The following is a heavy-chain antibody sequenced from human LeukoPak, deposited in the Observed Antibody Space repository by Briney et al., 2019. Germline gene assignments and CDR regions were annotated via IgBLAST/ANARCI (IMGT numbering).Heavy chain of an antibody. J-gene: IGHJ4*02. CDR2: IIPIFGTA. CDR1: GGTFSSYA. D-gene: IGHD3-22*01. Sequence: ASVKVSCKASGGTFSSYAISWVRRAPGQGLEWMGGIIPIFGTANYAQKFQGRVTITADESTSTAYMELSSLRSEDTAVYYCATRVYYYDSSGYYPDYWGQGTLVTVSS. CDR3: ATRVYYYDSSGYYPDY. V-gene: IGHV1-69*13.